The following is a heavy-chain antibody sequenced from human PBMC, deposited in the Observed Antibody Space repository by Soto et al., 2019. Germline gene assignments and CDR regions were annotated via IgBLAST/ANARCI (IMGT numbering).Heavy chain of an antibody. CDR1: GGTFSSYA. J-gene: IGHJ6*02. Sequence: QVQLVQSGAEVKKPGSSVKVSCKASGGTFSSYAISWVRQAPGQGLEWMGGIIPISGTANYAQKFQGRVTITADESTSTAYMELSSMRSEDTAVYYCARSQGSSTSLEIYYYYYYGMDVWGQGNTVTVS. CDR2: IIPISGTA. CDR3: ARSQGSSTSLEIYYYYYYGMDV. V-gene: IGHV1-69*01. D-gene: IGHD2-2*01.